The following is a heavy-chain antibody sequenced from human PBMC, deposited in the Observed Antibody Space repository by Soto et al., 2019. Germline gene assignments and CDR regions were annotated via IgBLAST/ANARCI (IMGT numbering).Heavy chain of an antibody. D-gene: IGHD6-13*01. CDR2: LSDSGDSI. J-gene: IGHJ4*02. CDR1: GFTFSSHA. Sequence: EVQLLESGGGLVQPGRSLRLSCTASGFTFSSHAMTWVRQAPGKGLEWVSGLSDSGDSIYYADSVKGRFTIYRDNSMNTLYLQMNTLRVEDTAVYYCAKVSSSWYAGFFDLWGQGTQVTVSS. V-gene: IGHV3-23*01. CDR3: AKVSSSWYAGFFDL.